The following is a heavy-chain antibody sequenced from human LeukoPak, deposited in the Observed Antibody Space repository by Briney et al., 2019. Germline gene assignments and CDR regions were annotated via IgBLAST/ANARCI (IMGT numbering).Heavy chain of an antibody. CDR1: GYTFTSYY. Sequence: ASVKVSCKASGYTFTSYYMHWVRQAPGQGLEWMGIINPSGGSTSYAQKFQGRVTMTRDTSTSTVYMELSSLRSEDTAAYYCARVAYSNLPPYNWFDPWGQGTLVTVSS. V-gene: IGHV1-46*01. CDR2: INPSGGST. J-gene: IGHJ5*02. D-gene: IGHD4-11*01. CDR3: ARVAYSNLPPYNWFDP.